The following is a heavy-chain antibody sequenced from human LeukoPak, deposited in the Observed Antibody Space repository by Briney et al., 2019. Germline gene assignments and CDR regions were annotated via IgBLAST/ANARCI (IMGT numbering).Heavy chain of an antibody. CDR1: GGSISSYY. CDR2: IYTSGST. CDR3: ARDHNWNDVDWFDP. J-gene: IGHJ5*02. V-gene: IGHV4-4*07. Sequence: SETLSLTCTVSGGSISSYYWSWIRQPAGKGLEWIGRIYTSGSTNYNPSLKSRVTISVDTSKNQFSLKLSSVTAADTAVYYCARDHNWNDVDWFDPWGQGTLVTVSS. D-gene: IGHD1-1*01.